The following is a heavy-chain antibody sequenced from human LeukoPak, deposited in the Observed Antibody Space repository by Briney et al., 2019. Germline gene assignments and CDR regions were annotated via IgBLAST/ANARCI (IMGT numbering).Heavy chain of an antibody. J-gene: IGHJ6*02. CDR3: AREYYYDSSGYYHPGYYYYGMDV. CDR1: GFTLSSYG. D-gene: IGHD3-22*01. V-gene: IGHV3-33*01. Sequence: PGRSLRLSCAASGFTLSSYGMHWVRQAPGKGLEWVAVIWYDGSNKYYADSVKGRFTISRDNSKNTLYLQMNSLRAEDTAVYYCAREYYYDSSGYYHPGYYYYGMDVWGQGTTVTVSS. CDR2: IWYDGSNK.